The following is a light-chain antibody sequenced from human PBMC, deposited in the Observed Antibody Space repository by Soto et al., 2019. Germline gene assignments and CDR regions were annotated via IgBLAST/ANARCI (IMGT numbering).Light chain of an antibody. J-gene: IGLJ3*02. Sequence: QAVVTQAPSASGTPGQRVTISCSGSSSNIGSNTVSWYQQVQGTAPKIIIYSNVPRPSGVPDRFSGSKSGTSASLAIGGLQYEDEADYYCAAWDGSLKGWVFGGGTKVTVL. V-gene: IGLV1-44*01. CDR1: SSNIGSNT. CDR2: SNV. CDR3: AAWDGSLKGWV.